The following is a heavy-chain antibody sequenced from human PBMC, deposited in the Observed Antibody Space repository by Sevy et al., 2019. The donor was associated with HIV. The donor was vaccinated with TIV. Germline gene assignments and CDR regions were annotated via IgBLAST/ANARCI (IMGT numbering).Heavy chain of an antibody. Sequence: GGSLRLSCAASGFAFSTHAMHWVRQAPGKGLEWVPVISYEGTETFYAASVEGRFTISRDNSKNMLSLQINSLRPEDTAVYYCARDGGNSVKWYPLYWGHGTLVTVSS. D-gene: IGHD2-2*01. CDR2: ISYEGTET. CDR3: ARDGGNSVKWYPLY. J-gene: IGHJ4*01. V-gene: IGHV3-30-3*01. CDR1: GFAFSTHA.